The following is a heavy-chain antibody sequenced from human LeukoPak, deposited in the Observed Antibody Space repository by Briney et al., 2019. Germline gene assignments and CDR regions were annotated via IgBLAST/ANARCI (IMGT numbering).Heavy chain of an antibody. Sequence: PGGSLRLSCAASGFTLSSYAMTWVRQAPGRGLEWVSSVDGGGGGTYYADSVKGRFTISRDNSKDTLYLQMNGLRAEDTAVHFCAKQSAGSAAWYSLHYDFWGQGTLVTVSS. CDR2: VDGGGGGT. D-gene: IGHD6-13*01. CDR1: GFTLSSYA. CDR3: AKQSAGSAAWYSLHYDF. J-gene: IGHJ4*02. V-gene: IGHV3-23*01.